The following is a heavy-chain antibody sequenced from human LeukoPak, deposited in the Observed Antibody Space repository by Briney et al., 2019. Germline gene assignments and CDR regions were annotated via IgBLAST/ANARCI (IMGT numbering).Heavy chain of an antibody. V-gene: IGHV3-74*01. Sequence: GGSLRLSCVASGFTFSSYWMHWVRQGPGEGLVWVSQITTDGSTTNYAASVKGRFTISRDNAKNTLYLEMNSLGVEDTGLYYCARGVDTAVVTGGYNWFDPWGQGTLVTVSS. CDR3: ARGVDTAVVTGGYNWFDP. D-gene: IGHD5-18*01. CDR2: ITTDGSTT. CDR1: GFTFSSYW. J-gene: IGHJ5*02.